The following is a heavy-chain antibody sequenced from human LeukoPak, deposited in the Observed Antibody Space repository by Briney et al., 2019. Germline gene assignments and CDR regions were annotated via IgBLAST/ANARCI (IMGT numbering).Heavy chain of an antibody. CDR1: GFTFSSYA. V-gene: IGHV3-30-3*01. J-gene: IGHJ6*02. CDR2: ISYDGSNK. Sequence: GGSLRLSCAASGFTFSSYAMHWVRQAPGKGLEWVAVISYDGSNKYYADSVKGRFTISRDNSKNTLYLQMNSLRAGDTGVYYCASGSGTYYSSYYYYGMDVWGQGTTVTVSS. CDR3: ASGSGTYYSSYYYYGMDV. D-gene: IGHD1-26*01.